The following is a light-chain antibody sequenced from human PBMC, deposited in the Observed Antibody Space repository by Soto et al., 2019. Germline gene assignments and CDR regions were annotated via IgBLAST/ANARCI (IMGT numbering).Light chain of an antibody. CDR2: AAS. J-gene: IGKJ3*01. CDR3: QQTTAFTLS. V-gene: IGKV1-12*01. Sequence: DIQMTQSPSFVSASVGDRVTITCRASQGISTWLAWYQQKPGKAPNLLIYAASNLQNGVPSRFRCSGSGTDSTLTIRSLQPEDFATYYCQQTTAFTLSFGRGPKV. CDR1: QGISTW.